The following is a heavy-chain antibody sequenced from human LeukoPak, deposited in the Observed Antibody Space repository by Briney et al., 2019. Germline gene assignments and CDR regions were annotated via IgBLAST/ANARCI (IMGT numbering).Heavy chain of an antibody. J-gene: IGHJ4*02. CDR2: VYYTGST. CDR3: ATHVDAARGYYFED. V-gene: IGHV4-39*01. CDR1: GGSISRNNYY. Sequence: SETLSLTCTVSGGSISRNNYYWGWIRQPPGKGLEWIGTVYYTGSTSYNPSLKSRVTISVGTSKNQFSLKLSSVTAADTAIYYCATHVDAARGYYFEDWGQGTLVTVSS. D-gene: IGHD5-18*01.